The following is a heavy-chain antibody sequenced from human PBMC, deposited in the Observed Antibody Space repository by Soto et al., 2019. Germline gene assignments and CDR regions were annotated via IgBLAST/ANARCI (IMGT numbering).Heavy chain of an antibody. V-gene: IGHV4-59*01. J-gene: IGHJ4*02. CDR1: GGSISSYY. D-gene: IGHD3-10*01. CDR3: ARVRLWFGELLLFDY. CDR2: IYYSGST. Sequence: SETLSLTCTVSGGSISSYYWSWIRQPPGKGLEWIGYIYYSGSTNYNPSLKSRVTISVDTSKNQFSLKLSSVTAADTAVYYCARVRLWFGELLLFDYWGQGTLVTVSS.